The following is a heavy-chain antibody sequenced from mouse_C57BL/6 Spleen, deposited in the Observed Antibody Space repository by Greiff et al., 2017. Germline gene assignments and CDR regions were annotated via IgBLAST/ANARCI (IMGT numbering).Heavy chain of an antibody. J-gene: IGHJ4*01. Sequence: VQLQQPGAELVKPGASVKLSCKASGYTFTSYWMHWVKQRPGQGLEWIGMIHPNSGSTNYNEKFKSKATLTVDKSSSTAYMQLSSLTSEDSAVYYCANYGSRGDYAMEYWGQGTSVTVSS. CDR2: IHPNSGST. D-gene: IGHD1-1*01. V-gene: IGHV1-64*01. CDR1: GYTFTSYW. CDR3: ANYGSRGDYAMEY.